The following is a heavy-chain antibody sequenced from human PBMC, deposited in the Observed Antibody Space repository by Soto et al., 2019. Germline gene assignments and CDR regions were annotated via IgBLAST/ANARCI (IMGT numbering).Heavy chain of an antibody. CDR3: ARDPFSPGGSGSNYYYGMDV. J-gene: IGHJ6*02. CDR2: ISYDGSNE. Sequence: GALRLSCAASGFTFSSYAMHWVRQAPGKGLEWVAVISYDGSNEYYADSVKGRFTISRDNSKNTLYLQMNSLRAEDTAVYYCARDPFSPGGSGSNYYYGMDVWGQGTTVTVSS. V-gene: IGHV3-30-3*01. D-gene: IGHD3-10*01. CDR1: GFTFSSYA.